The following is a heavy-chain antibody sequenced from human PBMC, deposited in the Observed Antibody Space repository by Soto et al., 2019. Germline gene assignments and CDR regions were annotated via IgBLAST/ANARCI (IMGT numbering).Heavy chain of an antibody. CDR3: ARGSQDGKEMATIIDFDY. CDR2: IYHSGST. Sequence: SETLSLTCTVSGDCISRGGYYWSWIRQQPGKGLEWIGYIYHSGSTNYNPSLKSRVTISVDTSKNQFSLKLSSVTAADTALYYCARGSQDGKEMATIIDFDYWGQGTLVTVS. V-gene: IGHV4-30-2*01. J-gene: IGHJ4*02. D-gene: IGHD5-12*01. CDR1: GDCISRGGYY.